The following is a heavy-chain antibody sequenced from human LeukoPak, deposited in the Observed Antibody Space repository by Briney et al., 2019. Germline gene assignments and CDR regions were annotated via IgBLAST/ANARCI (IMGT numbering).Heavy chain of an antibody. Sequence: GGSLRLSCAASGFTFSSYDMHWVRQAPGKGLEWVSYISSSSSTIYYADSVKGRFTISRDNAKNSLYLQMNSLRADDTAVYCCAGGYPNQYWGQGTLVTVSS. J-gene: IGHJ4*02. V-gene: IGHV3-48*01. CDR2: ISSSSSTI. CDR3: AGGYPNQY. CDR1: GFTFSSYD. D-gene: IGHD3-16*01.